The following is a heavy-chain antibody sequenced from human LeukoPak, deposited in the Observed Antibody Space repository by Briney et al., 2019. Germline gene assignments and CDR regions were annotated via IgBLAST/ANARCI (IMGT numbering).Heavy chain of an antibody. Sequence: GASVKVPCKASGYTFTSYDINWVRQATGQGLEWMGWMNPNSGNTGYAQKFQGRVTMTRNTSISTAYMELSSLRSEDTAVYYCARGPSMVVTHGDYWGQGTLVTVSS. CDR1: GYTFTSYD. D-gene: IGHD4-23*01. CDR3: ARGPSMVVTHGDY. CDR2: MNPNSGNT. J-gene: IGHJ4*02. V-gene: IGHV1-8*01.